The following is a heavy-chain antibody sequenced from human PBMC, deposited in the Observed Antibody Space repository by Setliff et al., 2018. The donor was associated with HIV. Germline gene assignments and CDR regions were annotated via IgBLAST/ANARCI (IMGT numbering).Heavy chain of an antibody. CDR2: IIPIFGTT. V-gene: IGHV1-69*06. Sequence: SVKVSCKASGGTFSSYAISWVRQAPGQGLEWMGGIIPIFGTTNYAQKFQGRVTMTEDTSTDTAYVELSSLRSEDTAVYYCATDRILGYCSSTSCSNAFDIWGQGTMVTVSS. CDR3: ATDRILGYCSSTSCSNAFDI. J-gene: IGHJ3*02. D-gene: IGHD2-2*01. CDR1: GGTFSSYA.